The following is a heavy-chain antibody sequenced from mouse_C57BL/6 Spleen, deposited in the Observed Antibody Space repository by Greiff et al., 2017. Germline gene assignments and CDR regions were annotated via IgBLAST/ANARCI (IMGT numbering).Heavy chain of an antibody. J-gene: IGHJ3*01. CDR3: ARHLQYYGSSPIFAY. D-gene: IGHD1-1*01. Sequence: DVQLVESGGGLVKPGGSLKLSCAASGFTFSSYTMSWVRQTPEKRLEWVATISGGGGNTYYPDSVKGRFTISRDNAKNTLYLQMSSLRSEDTALYYCARHLQYYGSSPIFAYWGQGTLVTVSA. CDR2: ISGGGGNT. CDR1: GFTFSSYT. V-gene: IGHV5-9*01.